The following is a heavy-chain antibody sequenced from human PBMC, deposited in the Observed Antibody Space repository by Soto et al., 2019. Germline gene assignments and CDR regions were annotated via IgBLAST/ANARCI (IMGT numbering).Heavy chain of an antibody. J-gene: IGHJ4*02. Sequence: ASVKVSCKASGYTFTNNAIHWLRQAPGQTLEWMGWIHTAKGNTKYSQKFEARVTLTRDTAASTAYMELNSLRSDDTAVYYCAKDVYSYATPPSPLDDWGQGTLVTVSS. CDR2: IHTAKGNT. CDR3: AKDVYSYATPPSPLDD. D-gene: IGHD3-16*01. V-gene: IGHV1-3*04. CDR1: GYTFTNNA.